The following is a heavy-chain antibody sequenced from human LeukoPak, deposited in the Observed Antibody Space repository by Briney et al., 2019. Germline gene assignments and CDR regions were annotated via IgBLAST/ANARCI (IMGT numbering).Heavy chain of an antibody. Sequence: GGSLRLSCAASGFTFSSYAMSWVRQAPGKGLEWVSAIRGSGGSTYYADSVKGRFTISRDNSKNTLYLQMNSLRAEDTAVYYCAKSLPVVVVPVGWFDPWGQGTLVTVSS. CDR3: AKSLPVVVVPVGWFDP. V-gene: IGHV3-23*01. CDR2: IRGSGGST. D-gene: IGHD2-15*01. J-gene: IGHJ5*02. CDR1: GFTFSSYA.